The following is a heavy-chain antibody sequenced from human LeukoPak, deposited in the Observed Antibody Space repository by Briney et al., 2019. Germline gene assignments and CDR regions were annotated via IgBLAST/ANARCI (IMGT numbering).Heavy chain of an antibody. Sequence: PGGSLRLSCAASGFTFSSYEMNWVRQAPGKGLEWVSYTSYSGSTIYYADSVKGRFTISRDTARNSLYLQMNSLRAEDTAVYYCARIAVAGGHFDYWGQGTLVTVSS. CDR2: TSYSGSTI. CDR3: ARIAVAGGHFDY. V-gene: IGHV3-48*03. CDR1: GFTFSSYE. D-gene: IGHD6-19*01. J-gene: IGHJ4*02.